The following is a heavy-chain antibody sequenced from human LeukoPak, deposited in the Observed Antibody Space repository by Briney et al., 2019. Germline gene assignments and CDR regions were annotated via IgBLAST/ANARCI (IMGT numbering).Heavy chain of an antibody. V-gene: IGHV3-33*01. CDR2: IWYEGSNK. D-gene: IGHD5-18*01. Sequence: SGGSVRLSCAASGFTFSSYGMHGVPHAPGKGLEGVAVIWYEGSNKYYADSVKGRFTISRDKSKDKLYLQMNSLRAEDTAVYYGARDSGEYSYGYEAFDYWGQGTLVTVSS. CDR3: ARDSGEYSYGYEAFDY. J-gene: IGHJ4*02. CDR1: GFTFSSYG.